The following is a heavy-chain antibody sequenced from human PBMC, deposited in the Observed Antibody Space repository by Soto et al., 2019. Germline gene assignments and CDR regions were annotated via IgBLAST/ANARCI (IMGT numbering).Heavy chain of an antibody. D-gene: IGHD6-19*01. CDR1: GGTFSSYT. Sequence: QVQLVQSGAEVKKPGSSVKVSCKASGGTFSSYTISWVRQAPGQGLEWMGRIIPILGIANYAQKFQGRVTITTDKFTSTVYMGLNCLRAKGKATHYYAAAANPYRSGWYSAYSGTAVWGKGTTVTVSS. CDR2: IIPILGIA. CDR3: AAAANPYRSGWYSAYSGTAV. V-gene: IGHV1-69*02. J-gene: IGHJ6*04.